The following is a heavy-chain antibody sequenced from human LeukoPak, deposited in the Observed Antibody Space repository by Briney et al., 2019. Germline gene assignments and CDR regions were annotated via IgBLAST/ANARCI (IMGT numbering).Heavy chain of an antibody. D-gene: IGHD1-26*01. CDR2: ISSSGIA. CDR3: ARFKGGTGFDY. Sequence: SETLSLTCAVSGVSITTTDFDWAWLRQPPGQGFEWFVTISSSGIAYYYSSLMSRVSISVDASKNQFSLDVTSVTAADTGLFYCARFKGGTGFDYWGRGSLVIVS. J-gene: IGHJ4*02. V-gene: IGHV4-39*01. CDR1: GVSITTTDFD.